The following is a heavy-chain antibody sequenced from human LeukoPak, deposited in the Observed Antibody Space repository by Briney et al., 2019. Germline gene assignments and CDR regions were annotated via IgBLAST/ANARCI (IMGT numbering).Heavy chain of an antibody. Sequence: PGGSLRLSCAASGFTVSSNYMSWVRQAPGKGLEWVSAISSGGNTYYAGSVKGRFTISRDNSKNTLYLQMNSLRAEDTAVYYCAKETYFGGDAQPGVWGQGTLVTVSS. CDR3: AKETYFGGDAQPGV. CDR1: GFTVSSNY. CDR2: ISSGGNT. J-gene: IGHJ4*02. V-gene: IGHV3-53*01. D-gene: IGHD2-21*02.